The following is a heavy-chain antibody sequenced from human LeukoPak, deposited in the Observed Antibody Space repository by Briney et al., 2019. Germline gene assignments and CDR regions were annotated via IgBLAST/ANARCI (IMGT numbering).Heavy chain of an antibody. J-gene: IGHJ4*02. CDR3: TRVNSGSYWGPFDY. Sequence: PGGSLRLSCTASGFTFGDYAMSWFRQAPGKGLEWVGFIRSKAYGGTTEYAASVKGRFTISRDDSKSIAYLQMNSLKTEDTAVYYCTRVNSGSYWGPFDYWGQGTLVTVSS. V-gene: IGHV3-49*03. CDR2: IRSKAYGGTT. CDR1: GFTFGDYA. D-gene: IGHD1-26*01.